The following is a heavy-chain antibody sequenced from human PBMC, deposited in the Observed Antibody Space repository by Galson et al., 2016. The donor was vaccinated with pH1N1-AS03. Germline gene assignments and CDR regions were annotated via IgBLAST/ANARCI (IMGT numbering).Heavy chain of an antibody. J-gene: IGHJ4*02. CDR1: GFAFDDYA. D-gene: IGHD3-3*01. V-gene: IGHV3-9*01. CDR3: AKDKSPGVAATEVYCFES. CDR2: ISWNSGRM. Sequence: SLRLSCAASGFAFDDYAVHWVRQRPGKGLEWVAGISWNSGRMGYADFVKGRFIISRDNAKNSVYLQMSSLRAEDTAVYYCAKDKSPGVAATEVYCFESWGQGALVTVSP.